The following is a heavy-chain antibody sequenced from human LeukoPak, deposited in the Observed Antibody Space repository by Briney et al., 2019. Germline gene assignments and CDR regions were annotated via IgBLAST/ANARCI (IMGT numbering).Heavy chain of an antibody. CDR2: INPSGSIT. Sequence: ASVKVSCKASGYTLSSYYMHWVRQAPGQGLEWMGLINPSGSITTYAQKFQGRVTVTRDTSTSTAYMELRSLRSEDTAVYYCAREPTLAALTVDNWFAPWGQGTLVTVSS. D-gene: IGHD6-13*01. CDR3: AREPTLAALTVDNWFAP. CDR1: GYTLSSYY. J-gene: IGHJ5*02. V-gene: IGHV1-46*01.